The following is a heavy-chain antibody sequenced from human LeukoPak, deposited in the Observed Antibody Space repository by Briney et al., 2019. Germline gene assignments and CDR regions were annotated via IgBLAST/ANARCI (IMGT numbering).Heavy chain of an antibody. CDR1: GLTFSTYW. CDR3: ARDRSSGFYAY. D-gene: IGHD3-22*01. V-gene: IGHV3-7*01. J-gene: IGHJ4*02. Sequence: GGSLRLSCAASGLTFSTYWMSWVRQAPGQGLEWVANVKHDGSEKYYVDSVKGRFTISRDNAKNSLYLQMNSLRAEHTAVYYCARDRSSGFYAYWGQGTLVTVSS. CDR2: VKHDGSEK.